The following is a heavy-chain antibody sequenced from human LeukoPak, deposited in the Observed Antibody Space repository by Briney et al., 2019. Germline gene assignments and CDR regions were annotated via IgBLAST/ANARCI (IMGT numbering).Heavy chain of an antibody. CDR2: FDPEDGET. D-gene: IGHD1-7*01. CDR1: GYTLTELS. CDR3: ATVNTRTSAITVYYYYMDV. J-gene: IGHJ6*03. V-gene: IGHV1-24*01. Sequence: ASVKVSCRVSGYTLTELSMHWVRQAPGKGLEWMGGFDPEDGETIYAQKFQGRVTMTEDTSTDTAYMELSSLRSEDTAVYYCATVNTRTSAITVYYYYMDVWGKGTTVTVSS.